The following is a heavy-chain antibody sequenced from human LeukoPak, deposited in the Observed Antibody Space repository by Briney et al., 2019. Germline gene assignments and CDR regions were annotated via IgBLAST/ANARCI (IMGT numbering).Heavy chain of an antibody. V-gene: IGHV4-59*01. J-gene: IGHJ4*02. D-gene: IGHD5-18*01. Sequence: SETLSLTCTVSGGSISSYYWSWIRQPPGKGLEWIGYIYYSGSTNYNPSLKSRVTISVDTSKNQFSLKLSSVTAADTAVYYCARSSWIQLWPIDYWGQGTLVTVSS. CDR2: IYYSGST. CDR1: GGSISSYY. CDR3: ARSSWIQLWPIDY.